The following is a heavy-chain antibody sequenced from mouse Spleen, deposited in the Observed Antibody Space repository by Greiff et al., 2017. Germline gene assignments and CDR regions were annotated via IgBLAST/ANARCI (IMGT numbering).Heavy chain of an antibody. Sequence: VKLQESGPGLVQPSQSLSITCTVSGFSLTSYGVHWVRQSPGKGLEWLGVIWSGGSTDYNAAFISRLSISKDNSKSQVFFKMNSLQANDTAIYYCARNPITTVVATDAMDYWGQGTSVTVSS. D-gene: IGHD1-1*01. CDR2: IWSGGST. J-gene: IGHJ4*01. CDR1: GFSLTSYG. V-gene: IGHV2-2*02. CDR3: ARNPITTVVATDAMDY.